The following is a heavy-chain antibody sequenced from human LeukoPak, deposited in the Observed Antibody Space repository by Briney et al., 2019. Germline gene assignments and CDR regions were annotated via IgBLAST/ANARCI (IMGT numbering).Heavy chain of an antibody. Sequence: SGPTLVKPTQTLTLTCTFSGFSLSTGGMGVGWIRQPPGKALEWLALIYWDDDKRYSPSLKSRLTITKDTSKNQVVLTMTNMDPVDTATYYCAHSPGSYCDYVRWFDPWGQGILVTVSS. D-gene: IGHD4-17*01. V-gene: IGHV2-5*02. J-gene: IGHJ5*02. CDR3: AHSPGSYCDYVRWFDP. CDR2: IYWDDDK. CDR1: GFSLSTGGMG.